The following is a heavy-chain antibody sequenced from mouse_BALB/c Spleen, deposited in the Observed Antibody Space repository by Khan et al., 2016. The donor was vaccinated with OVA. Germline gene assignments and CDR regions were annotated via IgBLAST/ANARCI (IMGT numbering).Heavy chain of an antibody. J-gene: IGHJ3*01. CDR3: ARSGQLGLRGGFTY. Sequence: LEESGAELARPGASVKMSCKTSGYTFTTYTLHWVKQRPGRSLEWIGYINPSNDYTNYNQKFKDKSTLTADESSSTAYMQLSSLTSEDSAVYYCARSGQLGLRGGFTYWGQGTLVTVSA. D-gene: IGHD3-2*01. CDR1: GYTFTTYT. CDR2: INPSNDYT. V-gene: IGHV1-4*01.